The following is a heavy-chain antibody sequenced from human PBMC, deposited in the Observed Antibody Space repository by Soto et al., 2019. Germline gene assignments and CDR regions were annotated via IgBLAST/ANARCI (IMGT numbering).Heavy chain of an antibody. D-gene: IGHD2-21*02. J-gene: IGHJ4*02. CDR3: ARGEHVVVVTAAVDF. CDR1: GDTFTDYY. Sequence: QVQLVQSGAEVKKPGASVKVSCKASGDTFTDYYIHWVRQAPGQGLEWMGTVNPSGGHTTYAQHYLGRMTMTRDKSTSTLSMKLSSLTSEDTAVYYCARGEHVVVVTAAVDFWGQGTLVTVSS. V-gene: IGHV1-46*01. CDR2: VNPSGGHT.